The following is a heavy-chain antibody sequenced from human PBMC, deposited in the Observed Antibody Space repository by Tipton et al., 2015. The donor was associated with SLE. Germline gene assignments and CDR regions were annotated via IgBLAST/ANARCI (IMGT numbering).Heavy chain of an antibody. CDR2: INHSGST. CDR1: GGSFSGYY. J-gene: IGHJ4*02. V-gene: IGHV4-34*01. Sequence: TLSLTCAVYGGSFSGYYWSWIRQPPGKGLEWIGEINHSGSTNYNPPLKSRVTISVDMSKNQFSLKLTSVTAADTAVYYCARGKYFDYWGQGTLVTVSA. CDR3: ARGKYFDY.